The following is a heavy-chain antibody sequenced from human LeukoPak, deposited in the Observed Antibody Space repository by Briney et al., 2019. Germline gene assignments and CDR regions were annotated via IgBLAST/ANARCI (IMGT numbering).Heavy chain of an antibody. CDR2: INHSGST. CDR3: ARASITIFGVVIWGNWFDP. CDR1: GGSFSGYY. Sequence: KPSETLSLTCAVYGGSFSGYYWSWIRQPPGKGLEWIGEINHSGSTNYNPSLKSRVTISVDTSKNQFSLKLSSVTAADTAVCYCARASITIFGVVIWGNWFDPWGQGTLVTVSS. J-gene: IGHJ5*02. D-gene: IGHD3-3*01. V-gene: IGHV4-34*01.